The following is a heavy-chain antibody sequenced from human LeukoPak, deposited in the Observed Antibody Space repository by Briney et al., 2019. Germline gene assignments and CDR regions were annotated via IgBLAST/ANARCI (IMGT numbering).Heavy chain of an antibody. Sequence: PSDPVSLPCTLSGGSNNSYYWRWLRQPTERGLEWIRYISYSGNTNYNPSLKSRVTVSVDTSKCQFSLRLSSVTAADRAVYYCARATNFDYWGQGALVTVSS. CDR1: GGSNNSYY. J-gene: IGHJ4*02. CDR2: ISYSGNT. CDR3: ARATNFDY. V-gene: IGHV4-59*07.